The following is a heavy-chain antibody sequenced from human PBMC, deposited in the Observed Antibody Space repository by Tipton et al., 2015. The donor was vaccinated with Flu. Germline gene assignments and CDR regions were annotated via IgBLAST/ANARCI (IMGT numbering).Heavy chain of an antibody. CDR1: GGSISTYY. CDR3: ARRGPARMGSFDY. Sequence: TLSLTCTVSGGSISTYYWHWIRQPPGKRLEWIGYIYYSGSTNYNPSLKSRVTISVDTSKNQFSLKLSPVTAADTAVYYCARRGPARMGSFDYWGQGTLVTVSS. V-gene: IGHV4-59*08. J-gene: IGHJ4*02. CDR2: IYYSGST. D-gene: IGHD2-2*01.